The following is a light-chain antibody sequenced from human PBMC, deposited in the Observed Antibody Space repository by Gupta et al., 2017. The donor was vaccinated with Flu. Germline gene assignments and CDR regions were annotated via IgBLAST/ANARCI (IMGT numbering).Light chain of an antibody. CDR3: QVWDSSSDHPV. Sequence: SYLLTQPPSVSVAPGQTARITWGGNNIGSKSVHWYQQKPGQAPVLVVYDDGDRPSGIPERFSGSNSGNTATLTISRVEAGDEADYYCQVWDSSSDHPVFGGGTKLTVL. CDR1: NIGSKS. CDR2: DDG. V-gene: IGLV3-21*02. J-gene: IGLJ3*02.